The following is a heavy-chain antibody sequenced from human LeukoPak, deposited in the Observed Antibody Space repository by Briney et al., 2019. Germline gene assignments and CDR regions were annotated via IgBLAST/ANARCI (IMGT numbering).Heavy chain of an antibody. CDR1: GGSISSGSYY. CDR2: IYTSGST. V-gene: IGHV4-61*02. Sequence: PSQTLSLTCTVSGGSISSGSYYWSWIRQPAGKGLEWIGRIYTSGSTNYNPSLKSRVTISVDTSKNQFSLKLSSVTAADTAVYYCAKGLGLTVVVPAAIQVDYWGQGTLVTVSS. J-gene: IGHJ4*02. CDR3: AKGLGLTVVVPAAIQVDY. D-gene: IGHD2-2*02.